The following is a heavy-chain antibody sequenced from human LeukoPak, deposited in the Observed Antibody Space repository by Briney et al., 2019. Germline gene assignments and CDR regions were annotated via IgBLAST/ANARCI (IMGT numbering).Heavy chain of an antibody. D-gene: IGHD3-3*01. CDR1: GGSISYYY. V-gene: IGHV4-4*07. CDR2: IYTSGST. CDR3: ARDLEIWSGYYFDY. Sequence: PSETLSLTCTVSGGSISYYYWSWLRQPAGKGLEWIGRIYTSGSTNYNPSLKSRVTISVDTSKNQFSLKLSSVTAADTAVYYCARDLEIWSGYYFDYWGQGTLVTVSS. J-gene: IGHJ4*02.